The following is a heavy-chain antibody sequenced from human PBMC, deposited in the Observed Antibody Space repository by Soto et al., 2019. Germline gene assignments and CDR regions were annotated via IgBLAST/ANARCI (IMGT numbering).Heavy chain of an antibody. V-gene: IGHV1-8*02. CDR3: ATAYCTNGVCYTAFDI. D-gene: IGHD2-8*01. Sequence: ASVKVSCKASGYTFTSYDINWVRQATGQGLEWMGWMNPNSGNTGYAQKFQGRVTMTRNTSISTAYMELSSLRSEDTAVYYCATAYCTNGVCYTAFDIWGQGTMVTVSS. CDR1: GYTFTSYD. CDR2: MNPNSGNT. J-gene: IGHJ3*02.